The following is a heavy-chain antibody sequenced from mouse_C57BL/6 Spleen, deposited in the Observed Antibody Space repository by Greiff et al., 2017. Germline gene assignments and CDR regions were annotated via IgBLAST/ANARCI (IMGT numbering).Heavy chain of an antibody. CDR1: GFTFSDYY. Sequence: EVQLVQSEGGLVQPGSSMKLSCTASGFTFSDYYMPWVRQVPEKGLEWVANINYDGSSTYYLDSLKSRFIISRDNAKNILYLQMSSLKSEDTATYYCARDKFPYYGGSYFDYWGQGTTLTVSS. D-gene: IGHD1-1*01. CDR2: INYDGSST. V-gene: IGHV5-16*01. J-gene: IGHJ2*01. CDR3: ARDKFPYYGGSYFDY.